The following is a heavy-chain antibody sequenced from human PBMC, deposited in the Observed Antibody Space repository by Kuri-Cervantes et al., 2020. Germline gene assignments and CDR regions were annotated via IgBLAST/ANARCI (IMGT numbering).Heavy chain of an antibody. CDR1: GGSISSYY. CDR3: ASKEYYYDSSGYYTNWYFDL. D-gene: IGHD3-22*01. Sequence: SETLSLTCTVSGGSISSYYWSWIRQPPGKGLEWIGYIYYSGSTNYNPSLKSRVTISVDTSKNQFSLKLSSVTAADTAVYYCASKEYYYDSSGYYTNWYFDLWGRGTLVTVSS. V-gene: IGHV4-59*12. CDR2: IYYSGST. J-gene: IGHJ2*01.